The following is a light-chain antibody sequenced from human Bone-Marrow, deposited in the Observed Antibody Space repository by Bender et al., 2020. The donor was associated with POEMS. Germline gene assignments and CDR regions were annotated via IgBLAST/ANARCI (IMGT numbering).Light chain of an antibody. J-gene: IGLJ2*01. CDR3: QAWDTSSVV. Sequence: SYVLTQSPSVSVAPGQTAIITCGGNNIGSKSVHWYQRKPGQAPVLVVYDDGDRPSGIPERFSGSNSGNIATLTISGTQALDEADYYCQAWDTSSVVFGGGTKLTVL. CDR2: DDG. CDR1: NIGSKS. V-gene: IGLV3-21*02.